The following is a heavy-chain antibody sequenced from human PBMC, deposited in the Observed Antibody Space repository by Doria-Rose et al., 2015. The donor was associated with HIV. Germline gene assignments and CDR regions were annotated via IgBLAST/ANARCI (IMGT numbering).Heavy chain of an antibody. D-gene: IGHD5-18*01. Sequence: AACNWIRQSPSIGLAWLGRTYYRSDEWYNDYAIFAKSRIIINPDTPKNQVSLQLKSVTPEDTAVYHCARDRSWGYSYGFLDYWGKGTLVTVSA. V-gene: IGHV6-1*01. CDR2: TYYRSDEWYN. J-gene: IGHJ4*02. CDR3: ARDRSWGYSYGFLDY. CDR1: AA.